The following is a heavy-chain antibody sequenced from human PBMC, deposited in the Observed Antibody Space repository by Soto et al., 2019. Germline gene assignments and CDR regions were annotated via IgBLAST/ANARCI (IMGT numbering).Heavy chain of an antibody. Sequence: PSETLSLTCTVSGGSISSYYWSWIRQPPGKGLEWIGYIYYSGSTNYNPSLKSRVTISVDTSKNQFSLKLSSVTPEDTAVYYCARGRSIGGSLIWGQGTMVTVSS. CDR3: ARGRSIGGSLI. CDR1: GGSISSYY. J-gene: IGHJ4*03. V-gene: IGHV4-59*12. CDR2: IYYSGST. D-gene: IGHD2-15*01.